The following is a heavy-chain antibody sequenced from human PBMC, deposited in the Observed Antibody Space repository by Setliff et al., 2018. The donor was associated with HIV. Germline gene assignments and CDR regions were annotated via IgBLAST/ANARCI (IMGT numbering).Heavy chain of an antibody. D-gene: IGHD3-10*01. CDR1: GGSISSYY. CDR2: IYTSESS. Sequence: SETLSLTCSVSGGSISSYYWSWIRQPPGKGLEWIGYIYTSESSNYNPSLKSRVTFSVDTSKNQFSLKLSSVTAADTAVYYCARSARFFYASGSRRYFDLWGRGTLVTAPQ. V-gene: IGHV4-4*08. J-gene: IGHJ2*01. CDR3: ARSARFFYASGSRRYFDL.